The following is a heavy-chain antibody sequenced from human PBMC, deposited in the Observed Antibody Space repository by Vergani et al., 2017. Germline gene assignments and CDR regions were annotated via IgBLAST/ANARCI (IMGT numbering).Heavy chain of an antibody. D-gene: IGHD5-12*01. V-gene: IGHV3-23*01. CDR2: VSGSSATP. CDR3: TKGSRGYTGYFFDY. J-gene: IGHJ4*02. Sequence: EVQLLESGGGLVQPGGSLKLSCAASGFPFSSYAMSWVRQAPGKGLEWVSSVSGSSATPYYADSVKGRFIISRDNSKNTLHLQMNSLRADDTAVYYCTKGSRGYTGYFFDYWGQGTLATVSS. CDR1: GFPFSSYA.